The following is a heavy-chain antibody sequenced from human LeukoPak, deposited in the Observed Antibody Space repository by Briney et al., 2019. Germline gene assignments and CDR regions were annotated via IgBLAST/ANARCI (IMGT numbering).Heavy chain of an antibody. Sequence: ASVKVSCTASGYTFTSYYMHWVRQAPGQGLEWMGWINPNSGGTNYAQKFQGRVTMTRDTSISTAYMELSRLRSDDTAVYYCARDLEEMATIMDYWGQGTLVTVSS. CDR1: GYTFTSYY. V-gene: IGHV1-2*02. CDR2: INPNSGGT. CDR3: ARDLEEMATIMDY. J-gene: IGHJ4*02. D-gene: IGHD5-24*01.